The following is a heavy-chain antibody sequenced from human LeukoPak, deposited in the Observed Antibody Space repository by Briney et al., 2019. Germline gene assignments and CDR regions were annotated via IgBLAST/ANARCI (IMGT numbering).Heavy chain of an antibody. J-gene: IGHJ4*02. V-gene: IGHV3-11*01. CDR1: GFTFSDYY. CDR2: ISSSGSTI. Sequence: GGSLRLSCAASGFTFSDYYMSWIRQAPGKGLEWVSYISSSGSTIYYADSVKGRFTISRDNAKNSLYLQMNSLRAEDTAVYYCARDLESAADSYYFDYWGQGTLVTVSS. D-gene: IGHD6-13*01. CDR3: ARDLESAADSYYFDY.